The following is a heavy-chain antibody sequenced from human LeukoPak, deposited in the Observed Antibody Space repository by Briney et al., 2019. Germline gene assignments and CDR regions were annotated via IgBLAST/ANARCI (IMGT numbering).Heavy chain of an antibody. CDR1: GYTFTSYY. CDR3: ARTHGEDWFDP. V-gene: IGHV1-46*01. J-gene: IGHJ5*02. D-gene: IGHD3-10*01. Sequence: ASVKVSCKASGYTFTSYYMHWVRQAPGQGLEWMGIINPSGGSTSYAQKFQGRVTMTRDMSTSTVYMELSSLRSEDTAVYYCARTHGEDWFDPWGQGTLVTVSS. CDR2: INPSGGST.